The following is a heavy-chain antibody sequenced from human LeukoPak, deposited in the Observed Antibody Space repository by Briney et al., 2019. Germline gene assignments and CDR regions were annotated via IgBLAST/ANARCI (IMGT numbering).Heavy chain of an antibody. J-gene: IGHJ5*02. Sequence: SETLSLTCTVSGGSISSSSYYWGWNRQPPGKGLEWIGSIYYSGSTYYNPSLKSRVTISVDTSKNQFSLKLSSVTAADTAVYYCATYIVVVPAASIRFDPWGQGTLVTVSS. D-gene: IGHD2-2*01. CDR1: GGSISSSSYY. CDR2: IYYSGST. V-gene: IGHV4-39*01. CDR3: ATYIVVVPAASIRFDP.